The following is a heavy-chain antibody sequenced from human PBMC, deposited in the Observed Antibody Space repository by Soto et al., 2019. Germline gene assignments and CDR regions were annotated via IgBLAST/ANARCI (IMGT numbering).Heavy chain of an antibody. Sequence: GASVKVSCKASGYTFTGYYIHWVRQAPGQGLEWMGWINPNSGGTNYAQKFQDWVTMTRDTSISTAYMELSRLRSDDTAVYYCARSPLILRPDYWGQGTLVTVSS. CDR2: INPNSGGT. CDR1: GYTFTGYY. CDR3: ARSPLILRPDY. V-gene: IGHV1-2*04. D-gene: IGHD4-17*01. J-gene: IGHJ4*02.